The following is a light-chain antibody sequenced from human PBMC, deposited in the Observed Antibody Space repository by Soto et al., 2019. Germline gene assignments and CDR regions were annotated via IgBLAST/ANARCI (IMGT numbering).Light chain of an antibody. CDR2: WAS. V-gene: IGKV4-1*01. Sequence: DIVMTQSPDSLAVSLGERATINCKSSQTVLHRSNSRNYLAWYQVKPGQPPKLLIHWASTRESGVPDRFSGSGSETDVTLTVSSLRAEDVATYYCQQYYRSPLSFGGGTQVEI. J-gene: IGKJ4*01. CDR3: QQYYRSPLS. CDR1: QTVLHRSNSRNY.